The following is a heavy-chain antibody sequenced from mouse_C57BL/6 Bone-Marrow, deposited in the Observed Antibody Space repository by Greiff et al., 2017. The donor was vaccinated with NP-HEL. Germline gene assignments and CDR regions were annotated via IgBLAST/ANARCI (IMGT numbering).Heavy chain of an antibody. CDR2: IDPENGDT. Sequence: EVQLQQSGAELVRPGASVKLSCTASGFNIKDYYMHWVKQRPEQGLEWIGWIDPENGDTEYASKFQGKATITADTSSNTAYLQLSSLTSEDTAVYYCTTWDDLYDFDYWGQGTTLTVAS. V-gene: IGHV14-4*01. J-gene: IGHJ2*01. CDR3: TTWDDLYDFDY. D-gene: IGHD4-1*01. CDR1: GFNIKDYY.